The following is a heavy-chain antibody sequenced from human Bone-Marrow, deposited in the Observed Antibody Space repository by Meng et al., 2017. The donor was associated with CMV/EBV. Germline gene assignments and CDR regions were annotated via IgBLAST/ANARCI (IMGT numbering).Heavy chain of an antibody. V-gene: IGHV3-21*01. D-gene: IGHD3-22*01. CDR1: GFTFSSYW. Sequence: GESLKISCAGSGFTFSSYWMSWVRQAPGKGLEWVSSISSSSSYIYYADSVKGRFTISRDNAKNSLYLQMNSLRAEDTAVYYCARDLEYYYDSSGYSGFVYWGQGTMVTVSS. J-gene: IGHJ4*03. CDR2: ISSSSSYI. CDR3: ARDLEYYYDSSGYSGFVY.